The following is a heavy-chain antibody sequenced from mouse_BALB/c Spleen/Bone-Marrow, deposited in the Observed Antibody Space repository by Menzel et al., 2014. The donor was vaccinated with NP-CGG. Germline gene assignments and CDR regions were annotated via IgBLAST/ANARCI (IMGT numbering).Heavy chain of an antibody. D-gene: IGHD2-14*01. CDR3: VRGDYRYSWFAY. CDR2: IDPYNGGT. Sequence: EVQLQQSGPELVKPGASVKVSCKASGYSFTYYNMSWVKRSHGKSLEWIGYIDPYNGGTTYNQKFKCKATSTVDKSSSTAFMHLNSLTSDDSTVYYCVRGDYRYSWFAYWGQGTLVTVSA. CDR1: GYSFTYYN. V-gene: IGHV1S135*01. J-gene: IGHJ3*01.